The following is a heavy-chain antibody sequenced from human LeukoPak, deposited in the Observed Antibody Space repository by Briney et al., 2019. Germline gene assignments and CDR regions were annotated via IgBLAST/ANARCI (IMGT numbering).Heavy chain of an antibody. CDR2: IYDSGST. Sequence: SETLSLTCTVSGASIITDTYCWGWIRQSPGKGLEWIGSIYDSGSTYYNPSLKSRVTISVDTSKNQFSLKLNSVTAADTAVNYCARHYGPWGQGTLVTVSS. V-gene: IGHV4-39*01. CDR3: ARHYGP. J-gene: IGHJ5*02. D-gene: IGHD3-10*01. CDR1: GASIITDTYC.